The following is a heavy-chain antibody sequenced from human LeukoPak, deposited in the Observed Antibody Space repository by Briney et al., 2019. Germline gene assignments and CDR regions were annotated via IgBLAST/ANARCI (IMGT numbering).Heavy chain of an antibody. CDR2: IYTSGST. D-gene: IGHD1-26*01. Sequence: SETLSLTCTVSGGSISSYYWSWIRQPPGKGLEWIGYIYTSGSTNYNPSLKSRVTISVDTSKNQFSLKLSSVTAADTAVYYCARHGDHSGSYLLHYFDYWGQGTLVTVSP. CDR3: ARHGDHSGSYLLHYFDY. V-gene: IGHV4-4*09. CDR1: GGSISSYY. J-gene: IGHJ4*02.